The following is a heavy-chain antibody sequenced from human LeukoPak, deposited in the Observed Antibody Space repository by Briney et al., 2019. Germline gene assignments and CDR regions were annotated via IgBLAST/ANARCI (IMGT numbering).Heavy chain of an antibody. CDR1: GASINSGY. Sequence: PSETLSLTCTVSGASINSGYWSWIRQPAGKGLEWIGRIYTSGNTDYNPSLKSRVTLSGDTSKNQLSLKLSSVTAADTAVYYCAKYSGWYYFDYWGQGTVVSVSS. V-gene: IGHV4-4*07. J-gene: IGHJ4*02. CDR2: IYTSGNT. D-gene: IGHD6-19*01. CDR3: AKYSGWYYFDY.